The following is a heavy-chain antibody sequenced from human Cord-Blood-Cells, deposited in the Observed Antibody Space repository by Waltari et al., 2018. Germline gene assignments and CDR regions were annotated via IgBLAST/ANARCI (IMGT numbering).Heavy chain of an antibody. V-gene: IGHV3-30*18. CDR3: AKEQQQLAFDI. J-gene: IGHJ3*02. Sequence: QVQLVESGVGVVHTWRSLRSSCADSRFTFSGYRSHRVRQAHGKVLEWVAVISYDGSTTNYADPVEGLFTISRDNSKNTLYLQMNSLRAEDTAVYYCAKEQQQLAFDIWGQGTMVTVSS. CDR2: ISYDGSTT. CDR1: RFTFSGYR. D-gene: IGHD6-13*01.